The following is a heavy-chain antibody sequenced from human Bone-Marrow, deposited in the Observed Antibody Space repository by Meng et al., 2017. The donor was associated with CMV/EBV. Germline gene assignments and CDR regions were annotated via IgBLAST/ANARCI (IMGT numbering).Heavy chain of an antibody. D-gene: IGHD3-10*01. CDR3: TTGSKPRVTMVRGVAY. V-gene: IGHV3-33*01. Sequence: GESLKISCAASGFTFSSYGMNWVRQAPGKGLEWVAVIWYDGSNKYYADSVKGRFTISRDNSKNTLYLQMNSLKTEDTAVYYCTTGSKPRVTMVRGVAYWGQGTLDTVSS. CDR1: GFTFSSYG. CDR2: IWYDGSNK. J-gene: IGHJ4*02.